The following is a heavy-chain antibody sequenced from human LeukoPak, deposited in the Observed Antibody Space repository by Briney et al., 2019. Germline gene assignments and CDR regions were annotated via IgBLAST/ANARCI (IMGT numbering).Heavy chain of an antibody. Sequence: SVKVSCKASGGTFSSYAISWVRQAPGQGLEWMGRIIPILGIANYAQKFQGRVTITADKSTSTAYMELSSLRSEDTAVYYCASSRITGTTLGYFDYWGQGTLVTVSS. J-gene: IGHJ4*02. CDR2: IIPILGIA. CDR3: ASSRITGTTLGYFDY. D-gene: IGHD1-7*01. CDR1: GGTFSSYA. V-gene: IGHV1-69*04.